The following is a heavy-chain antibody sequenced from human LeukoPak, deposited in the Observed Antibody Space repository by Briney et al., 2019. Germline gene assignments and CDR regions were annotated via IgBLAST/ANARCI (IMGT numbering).Heavy chain of an antibody. Sequence: SETLSLTCAVYGGSFSGYYWSWIRQPPGKGLEWIGEINHSGSTNYNPSLKSRVTISVDTSKNQFSLKLNSVTAADTAVYYCARPIASRSPFDYWGQGTLVTVSS. V-gene: IGHV4-34*01. D-gene: IGHD6-6*01. CDR3: ARPIASRSPFDY. J-gene: IGHJ4*02. CDR2: INHSGST. CDR1: GGSFSGYY.